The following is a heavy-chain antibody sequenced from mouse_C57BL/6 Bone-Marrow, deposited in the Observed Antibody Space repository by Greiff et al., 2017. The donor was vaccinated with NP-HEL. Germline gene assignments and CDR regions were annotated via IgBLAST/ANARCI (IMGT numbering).Heavy chain of an antibody. CDR2: IHPNSGST. J-gene: IGHJ1*03. CDR1: GYTFTSYW. Sequence: VQLQQPGAELVKPGASVKLSCKASGYTFTSYWMHWVKQRPGQGLEWIGMIHPNSGSTNYNEKFKSKATLTVDKSSSTAYMKLSSLTSEDSAVYYCARGLFYWYFDVWGTGTTVTVSS. V-gene: IGHV1-64*01. CDR3: ARGLFYWYFDV. D-gene: IGHD6-2*01.